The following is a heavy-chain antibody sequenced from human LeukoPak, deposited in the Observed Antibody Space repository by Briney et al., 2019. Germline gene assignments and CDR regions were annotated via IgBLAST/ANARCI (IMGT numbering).Heavy chain of an antibody. Sequence: RSSETLSLTCAVYGGSFSGYYWSWIRQPPGKGLEWIGYIYYSGSTNYNPSLKSRVTISVDTSKNQFSLKLSSVTAADTAVYYCARVHSSGYYWYYFDYWGQGTLVTVSS. CDR2: IYYSGST. D-gene: IGHD3-22*01. V-gene: IGHV4-59*01. CDR3: ARVHSSGYYWYYFDY. CDR1: GGSFSGYY. J-gene: IGHJ4*02.